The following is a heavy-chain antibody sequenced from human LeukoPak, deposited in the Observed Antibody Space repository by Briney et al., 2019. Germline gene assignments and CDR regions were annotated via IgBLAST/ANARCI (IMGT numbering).Heavy chain of an antibody. CDR3: ARVGGSSGWSENDYFDY. V-gene: IGHV4-59*01. D-gene: IGHD6-19*01. CDR1: GGSIDSYY. Sequence: SETLSLTCTVSGGSIDSYYWSWIRQPPGKGLEWIGYIYYSGNTYYNPSLKSRVSISRDTSKSQFSLKLSSVTAADTAVYYCARVGGSSGWSENDYFDYWGQGTLVTVSS. CDR2: IYYSGNT. J-gene: IGHJ4*02.